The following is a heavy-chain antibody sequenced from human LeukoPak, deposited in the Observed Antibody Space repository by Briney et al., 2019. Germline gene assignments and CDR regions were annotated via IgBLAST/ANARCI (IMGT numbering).Heavy chain of an antibody. V-gene: IGHV4-39*01. D-gene: IGHD6-13*01. CDR1: GGSISSSSYY. Sequence: SETLSLTCTVSGGSISSSSYYWGWIRQPPGKGLEWIGSIYYSGSTYYNPSLKSRVTISVDTSKNQFSLKLSSVPAADTAVYYCARQGSSSWGYRYNWFDPWGQGTLVTVSS. CDR2: IYYSGST. J-gene: IGHJ5*02. CDR3: ARQGSSSWGYRYNWFDP.